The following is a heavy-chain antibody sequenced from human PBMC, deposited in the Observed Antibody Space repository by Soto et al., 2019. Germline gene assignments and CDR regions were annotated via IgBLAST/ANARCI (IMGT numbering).Heavy chain of an antibody. CDR1: GYSFTSYA. CDR2: INAGNGNT. Sequence: GASVKVSCKASGYSFTSYAIQWVRQAPGQRLEWMGWINAGNGNTKYSQKFQGRVTITRDTSASTAYMELSSLRSEDTAVYYCASSYCISTSCPPYYGMDVWGQGTTVTVSS. J-gene: IGHJ6*02. V-gene: IGHV1-3*01. D-gene: IGHD2-2*01. CDR3: ASSYCISTSCPPYYGMDV.